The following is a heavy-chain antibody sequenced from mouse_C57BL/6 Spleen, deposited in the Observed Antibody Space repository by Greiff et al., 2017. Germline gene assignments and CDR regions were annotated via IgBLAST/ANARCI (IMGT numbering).Heavy chain of an antibody. D-gene: IGHD1-1*01. CDR2: IDPSDSET. CDR1: GYTFTSYW. J-gene: IGHJ4*01. V-gene: IGHV1-52*01. CDR3: ARRGGSSKYAMDY. Sequence: VQLQQPGAELVRPGSSVKLSCKASGYTFTSYWMHWVKQRPIQGLEWIGNIDPSDSETHYNQKFKDKATLTVDKSSSTAYMQLSSLTSEDSAVYYCARRGGSSKYAMDYWGQGTSVTVSS.